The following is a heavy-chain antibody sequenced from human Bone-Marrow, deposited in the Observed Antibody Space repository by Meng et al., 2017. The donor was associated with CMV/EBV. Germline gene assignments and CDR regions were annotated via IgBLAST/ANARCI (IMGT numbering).Heavy chain of an antibody. CDR1: GFTFSSYA. Sequence: GESLKISCAASGFTFSSYAMHWVRQAPGKGLEWVAVISYDGSNKYYADSVKGRFTISRDNSKNTLYLQMNSLRAEDTAVYYCARDPQCWGQGTLVTVSS. V-gene: IGHV3-30-3*01. J-gene: IGHJ4*02. CDR3: ARDPQC. CDR2: ISYDGSNK.